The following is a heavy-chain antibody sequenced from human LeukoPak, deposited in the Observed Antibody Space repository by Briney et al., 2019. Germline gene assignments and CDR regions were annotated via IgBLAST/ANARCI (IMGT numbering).Heavy chain of an antibody. J-gene: IGHJ4*02. CDR2: VSSYNDNT. CDR3: ARDRAKSGYDLGGFDY. CDR1: GYTFTSYG. D-gene: IGHD5-12*01. V-gene: IGHV1-18*01. Sequence: GASVKVSCKASGYTFTSYGISWVRQAPGQGLEWMGWVSSYNDNTNYAQKLQARVTMTTDTSTSTVYMELSSLRSEDTAVYYCARDRAKSGYDLGGFDYWGQGTLVTVSS.